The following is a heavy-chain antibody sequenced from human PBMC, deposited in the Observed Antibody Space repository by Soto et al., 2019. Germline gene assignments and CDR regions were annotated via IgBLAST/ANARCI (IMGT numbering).Heavy chain of an antibody. CDR1: GGSISSGGYY. D-gene: IGHD3-22*01. CDR2: IYYSGST. CDR3: ARDIAAYDSSGYVDAFDI. Sequence: SETLSLTCTVSGGSISSGGYYWSWIRQHPGKGLEWIGYIYYSGSTYYNPSLKSRVTISVDTSKNQFSLKLSSVTAADTAVYYCARDIAAYDSSGYVDAFDIWGLGTMVTVSS. J-gene: IGHJ3*02. V-gene: IGHV4-31*03.